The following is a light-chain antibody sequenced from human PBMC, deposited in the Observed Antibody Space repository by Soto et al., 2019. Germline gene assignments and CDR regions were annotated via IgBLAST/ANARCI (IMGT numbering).Light chain of an antibody. J-gene: IGLJ1*01. V-gene: IGLV2-23*01. Sequence: QSALTQPASVSGSPGQSITISCTGTSSDVGSYNLVSWYQQHPGKAPALMIYEASKRPSGVSNRFSGSKSGNTASLTISGLQAEDEADYSCCSYVGSSNYVFGTGTKLTAL. CDR1: SSDVGSYNL. CDR2: EAS. CDR3: CSYVGSSNYV.